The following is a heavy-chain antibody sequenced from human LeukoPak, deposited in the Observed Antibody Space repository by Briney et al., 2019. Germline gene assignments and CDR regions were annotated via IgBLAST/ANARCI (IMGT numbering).Heavy chain of an antibody. CDR3: PRVPGHYYYYYMDA. V-gene: IGHV3-30*02. CDR1: GFTFSNYG. CDR2: IRFNGNNY. Sequence: PGGSLRLSCTASGFTFSNYGMHWVRMAPGKGLKWVGFIRFNGNNYFYADSVKGRFTISRDNAKNSPHLQMTRLRAEDPAVYNWPRVPGHYYYYYMDAWGKGTTVTVSS. J-gene: IGHJ6*03.